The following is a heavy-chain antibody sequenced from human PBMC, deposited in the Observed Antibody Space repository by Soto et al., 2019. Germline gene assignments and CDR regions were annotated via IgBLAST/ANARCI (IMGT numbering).Heavy chain of an antibody. V-gene: IGHV4-59*08. Sequence: SATLSLTCTVSGISISIYYWSWVGQPPGKGLEWIGYIYYSGRTNYNPSLKSRVTISVDTSKNQFSLKLSSVTAADTAVYYCARAVRGYSGYEHFDYWGQGTLVTVSS. D-gene: IGHD5-12*01. CDR2: IYYSGRT. J-gene: IGHJ4*02. CDR3: ARAVRGYSGYEHFDY. CDR1: GISISIYY.